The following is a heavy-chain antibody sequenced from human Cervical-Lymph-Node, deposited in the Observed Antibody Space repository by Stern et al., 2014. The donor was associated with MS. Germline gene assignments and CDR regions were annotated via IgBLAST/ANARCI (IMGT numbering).Heavy chain of an antibody. D-gene: IGHD4-11*01. J-gene: IGHJ4*02. CDR3: ARDDYKYPGSLKY. CDR2: IYYSGTT. Sequence: QLQLQESGPGLVKPSETLSLTCTVSGDSVTGSYYWSWIRQSPGKGLEWIGYIYYSGTTNYNPSLKSRVTISLDTSKTQFSLNLNSVTAADTAVYYCARDDYKYPGSLKYWGQGTLVTVSS. V-gene: IGHV4-61*01. CDR1: GDSVTGSYY.